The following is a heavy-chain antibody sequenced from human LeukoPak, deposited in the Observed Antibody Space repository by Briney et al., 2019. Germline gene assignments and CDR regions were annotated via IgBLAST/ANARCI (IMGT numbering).Heavy chain of an antibody. CDR1: GFTVSSNY. J-gene: IGHJ3*02. CDR3: ARKILHDAFDI. V-gene: IGHV3-66*02. Sequence: GGSLRLSCAASGFTVSSNYMSWVRQAPGKGLEWVSVIYSGGSTYYADSVKGRFTISRDNSKNTLYLQMNSLRAEDTAVYYCARKILHDAFDIWGQGTMVTVSS. CDR2: IYSGGST.